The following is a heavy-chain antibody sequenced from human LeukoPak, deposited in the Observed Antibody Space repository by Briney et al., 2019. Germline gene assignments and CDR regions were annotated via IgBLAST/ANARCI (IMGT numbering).Heavy chain of an antibody. Sequence: SETLSLTCTVSGGSISSGGYYWSWIRQHPGKGLEWIGYIYYSGSTYYNPSLKSRVTISVDTSKNQFSLKLSSVTAADTAVYYCAREVSGGYDLDRVFDYWGQGTLVTVSS. CDR3: AREVSGGYDLDRVFDY. D-gene: IGHD5-12*01. CDR2: IYYSGST. J-gene: IGHJ4*02. CDR1: GGSISSGGYY. V-gene: IGHV4-31*03.